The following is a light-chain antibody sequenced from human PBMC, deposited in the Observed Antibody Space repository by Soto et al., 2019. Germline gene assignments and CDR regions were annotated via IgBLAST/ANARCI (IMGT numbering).Light chain of an antibody. CDR3: SSYAASNNYYVG. CDR2: EVT. J-gene: IGLJ2*01. V-gene: IGLV2-8*01. Sequence: QSALTQPPSASGSPGQSVTISCTGTSSDVGGYNYVSWYQQYPGRAPKLMIYEVTKRPSGVPDRFSGSKSGNTASLTVSGLQAEDEADYYCSSYAASNNYYVGVGGGTKLTVL. CDR1: SSDVGGYNY.